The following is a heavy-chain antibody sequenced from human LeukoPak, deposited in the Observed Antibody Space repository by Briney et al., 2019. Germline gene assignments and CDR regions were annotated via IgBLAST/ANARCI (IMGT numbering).Heavy chain of an antibody. J-gene: IGHJ4*02. CDR1: GDTFSTYS. D-gene: IGHD1-1*01. CDR3: GTLGNAVGAY. Sequence: ASVKVTFRASGDTFSTYSFSWVRQAPGEGLEWMGGIVPMFGAANYAQKFQGRVTITADESTSTTYMELGSLRSEDTAFYYCGTLGNAVGAYWGQGTLVTVSS. V-gene: IGHV1-69*01. CDR2: IVPMFGAA.